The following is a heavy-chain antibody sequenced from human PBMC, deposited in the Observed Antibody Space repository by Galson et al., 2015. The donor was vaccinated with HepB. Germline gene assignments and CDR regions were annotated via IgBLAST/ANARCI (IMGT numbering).Heavy chain of an antibody. CDR2: IRSKAHSFAT. J-gene: IGHJ6*02. CDR3: TRVRYFDWLSTSYYGMDV. V-gene: IGHV3-73*01. D-gene: IGHD3-9*01. CDR1: GFTFSGSA. Sequence: SLRLSCAASGFTFSGSAMHWVRQASGKGLEWVGRIRSKAHSFATAYAASVKGRFTISRDDSKNTAYLQMNSLKTEDTAVYYCTRVRYFDWLSTSYYGMDVWGQGTTVTVSS.